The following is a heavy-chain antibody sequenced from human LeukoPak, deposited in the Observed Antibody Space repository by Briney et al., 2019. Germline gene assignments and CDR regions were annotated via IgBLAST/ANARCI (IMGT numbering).Heavy chain of an antibody. J-gene: IGHJ4*02. Sequence: SETLSLTCTVSGGSISTYYWSWIRQPPGKGLEWIGYISYSGSTNYNPSLKSRVTISVDTSKNQFFLKLSSVTAADTALYYCTRGNANWGQGTLATVSS. CDR1: GGSISTYY. CDR2: ISYSGST. CDR3: TRGNAN. V-gene: IGHV4-59*01.